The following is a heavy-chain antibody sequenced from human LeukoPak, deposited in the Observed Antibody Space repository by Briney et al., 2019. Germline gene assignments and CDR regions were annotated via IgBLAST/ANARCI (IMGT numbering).Heavy chain of an antibody. J-gene: IGHJ4*02. CDR1: GYSXTXXW. V-gene: IGHV5-51*01. CDR3: ARLGRRTSTPFDY. D-gene: IGHD1-1*01. CDR2: IYPGDSDT. Sequence: GYSXTXXWIGWVRQVPGKGLEWMGIIYPGDSDTRYSPSFQGQVTISADKSISTAYLQWSSLKASDTAMYYCARLGRRTSTPFDYWGQGTLVTVSS.